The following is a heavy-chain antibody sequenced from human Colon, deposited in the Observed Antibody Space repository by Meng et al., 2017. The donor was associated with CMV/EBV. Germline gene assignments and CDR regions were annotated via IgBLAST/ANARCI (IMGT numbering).Heavy chain of an antibody. J-gene: IGHJ4*01. V-gene: IGHV3-23*01. D-gene: IGHD5-18*01. CDR2: ISGNGVST. Sequence: ESLKISCVASGFTFSNYGMSWVRQAPGKGLEWVPVISGNGVSTYYGDSVKDRFTISRDNSNNTLDLQMRTLRAEDTAVYCCAKHDTKYGYGRDYFEYWGQGILVTVSS. CDR3: AKHDTKYGYGRDYFEY. CDR1: GFTFSNYG.